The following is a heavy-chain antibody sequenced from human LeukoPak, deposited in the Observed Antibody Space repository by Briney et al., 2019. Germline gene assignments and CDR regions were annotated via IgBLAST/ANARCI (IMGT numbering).Heavy chain of an antibody. CDR3: ARAALQWDYYMDV. CDR2: IYYSGST. D-gene: IGHD4-11*01. V-gene: IGHV4-59*01. Sequence: SETLSLTCTVSGGSISSYYWSWIRQPPGKGLEYIGHIYYSGSTNYNPSLKSLVTISVDTSKNQFSLKLSSVTAADTAVYYFARAALQWDYYMDVWGKGTTVTVSS. J-gene: IGHJ6*03. CDR1: GGSISSYY.